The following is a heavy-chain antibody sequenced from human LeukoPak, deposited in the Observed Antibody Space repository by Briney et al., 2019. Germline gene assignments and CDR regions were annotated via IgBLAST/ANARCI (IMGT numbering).Heavy chain of an antibody. CDR2: ISGSGGST. J-gene: IGHJ4*02. V-gene: IGHV3-23*01. Sequence: GGSLRLSCAASGFTFSSYAMNWVRQAPGKGLEWVPAISGSGGSTYYADSVKGRFTISRDNSKDTLYLQMSSLRAEDTAVYYCAKDLGYGDYGGLDYWGQGTLVTVSS. CDR3: AKDLGYGDYGGLDY. CDR1: GFTFSSYA. D-gene: IGHD4-17*01.